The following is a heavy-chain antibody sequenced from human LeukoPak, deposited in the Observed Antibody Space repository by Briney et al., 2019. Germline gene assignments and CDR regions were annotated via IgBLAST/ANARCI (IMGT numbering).Heavy chain of an antibody. Sequence: ASVKVSCKASGYTFTSYVISWVRQAPGQGLEWMGWISAYNGNTNYAQKFQGRVTMTRDTSISTAYMELSRLRSDDTAVYYCARDPYYDSSGYFDYWGQGTLVTVSS. J-gene: IGHJ4*02. CDR1: GYTFTSYV. V-gene: IGHV1-18*01. D-gene: IGHD3-22*01. CDR3: ARDPYYDSSGYFDY. CDR2: ISAYNGNT.